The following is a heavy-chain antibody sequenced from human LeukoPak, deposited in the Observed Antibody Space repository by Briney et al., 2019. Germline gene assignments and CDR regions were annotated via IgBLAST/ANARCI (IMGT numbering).Heavy chain of an antibody. Sequence: GGSLRLSCAASGFTFSSYTMNWVRQAPGKGLEWVSSISSSSSYIYYADSVKGRFTISRDNAKNSLFLQMNSLRAEDTAVYYCAKDREIAVAGLYYYYYGMDVWGQGTTVTVSS. D-gene: IGHD6-19*01. CDR3: AKDREIAVAGLYYYYYGMDV. CDR2: ISSSSSYI. CDR1: GFTFSSYT. V-gene: IGHV3-21*01. J-gene: IGHJ6*02.